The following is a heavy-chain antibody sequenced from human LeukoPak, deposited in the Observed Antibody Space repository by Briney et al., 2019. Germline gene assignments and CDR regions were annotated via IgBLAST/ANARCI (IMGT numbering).Heavy chain of an antibody. CDR2: IYYSGST. CDR1: GGSISSHY. V-gene: IGHV4-59*11. D-gene: IGHD1-26*01. J-gene: IGHJ5*02. Sequence: LETLSLTCTVSGGSISSHYWRWIRQPPGKGLEWIGYIYYSGSTNYNPSLKSRVTISVDTTKNQFSLKLSSVTAADTAVYSCARERERVGFDPWGQGTLVTVSS. CDR3: ARERERVGFDP.